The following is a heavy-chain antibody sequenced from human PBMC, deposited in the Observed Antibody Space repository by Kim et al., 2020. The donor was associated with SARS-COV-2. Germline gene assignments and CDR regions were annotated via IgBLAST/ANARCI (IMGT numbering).Heavy chain of an antibody. Sequence: SQTLSLTCAISGDTVSSNSAAWTWIRQSPSRGLEWLGRTYYRSRWYYEYAPTVKGRITISPDTTKNQFSLRLNSVTPEDTAIYYCVSYHFDYWGQGTLVTVSS. J-gene: IGHJ4*02. CDR2: TYYRSRWYY. CDR1: GDTVSSNSAA. V-gene: IGHV6-1*01. CDR3: VSYHFDY.